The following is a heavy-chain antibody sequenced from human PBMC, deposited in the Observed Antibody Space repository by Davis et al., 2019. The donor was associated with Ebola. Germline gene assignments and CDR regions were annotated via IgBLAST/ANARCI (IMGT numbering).Heavy chain of an antibody. CDR3: ARVLRAYNWNYYAFDI. V-gene: IGHV4-31*03. J-gene: IGHJ3*02. CDR1: GGSISSGGYY. Sequence: SETLSLTCTVSGGSISSGGYYWSWIRQHPGKGLEWIGYIYYSGSTYYNPSLKSRVTISVDTSKNQFSLKLSSVTAADTAVYYCARVLRAYNWNYYAFDIWGQGTMVTVSS. D-gene: IGHD1-7*01. CDR2: IYYSGST.